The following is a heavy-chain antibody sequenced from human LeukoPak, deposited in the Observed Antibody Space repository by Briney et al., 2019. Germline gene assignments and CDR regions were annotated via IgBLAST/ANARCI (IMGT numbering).Heavy chain of an antibody. Sequence: SVKVSCKASGGTFSSYAISWVRQAPGQGLEWMGRIIPIFGTANYAQKFQGRVTITTDESTSTAYMGLSSLRSEDTAVYYCASRITAGYYYYYMDVWGKGTTVTVSS. CDR3: ASRITAGYYYYYMDV. V-gene: IGHV1-69*05. CDR1: GGTFSSYA. CDR2: IIPIFGTA. D-gene: IGHD3-10*01. J-gene: IGHJ6*03.